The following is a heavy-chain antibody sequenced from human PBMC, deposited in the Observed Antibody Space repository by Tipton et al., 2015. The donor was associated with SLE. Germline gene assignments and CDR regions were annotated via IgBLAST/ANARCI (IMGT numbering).Heavy chain of an antibody. CDR3: ARETASGAFDI. CDR1: GGSIISHY. CDR2: IYFTGTT. J-gene: IGHJ3*02. V-gene: IGHV4-59*11. Sequence: TLSLTCSVSGGSIISHYWTWIRQPPGKGLEWIGYIYFTGTTNYNPSLKSRVTISVDTSKNQFSLKLSSVTAADTALYYCARETASGAFDIWGLGTMVTVSS. D-gene: IGHD3-10*01.